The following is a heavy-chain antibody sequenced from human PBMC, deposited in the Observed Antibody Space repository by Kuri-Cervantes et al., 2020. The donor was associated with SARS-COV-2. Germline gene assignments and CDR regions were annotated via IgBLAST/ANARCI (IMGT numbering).Heavy chain of an antibody. Sequence: SETLSLTCAVYGGSFSGYYWSWIRQPPGKGLEWIGEINHSGSTNYNPSLKGRVTISVDTSKNQFSLKLSSVTAADTAVYYCAREDIVVVPAAIAHTYNWFDPWGQGTLVTVSS. V-gene: IGHV4-34*01. D-gene: IGHD2-2*01. CDR1: GGSFSGYY. CDR3: AREDIVVVPAAIAHTYNWFDP. J-gene: IGHJ5*02. CDR2: INHSGST.